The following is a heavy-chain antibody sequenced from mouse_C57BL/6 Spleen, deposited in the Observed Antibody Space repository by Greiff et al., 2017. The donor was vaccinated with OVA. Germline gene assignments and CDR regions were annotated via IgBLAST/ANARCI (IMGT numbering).Heavy chain of an antibody. D-gene: IGHD2-4*01. Sequence: EVKLQESGGGLVQPGGSMKLSCAASGFTFSDAWMDWVRQSPEKGLEWVAEIRNKANNHATYYAESVKGRFTISRDDSKSSVYLQMNSLRAEDTGIYYCTSLYYDYDGGYFDVWGTGTTVTVSS. CDR2: IRNKANNHAT. CDR1: GFTFSDAW. V-gene: IGHV6-6*01. CDR3: TSLYYDYDGGYFDV. J-gene: IGHJ1*03.